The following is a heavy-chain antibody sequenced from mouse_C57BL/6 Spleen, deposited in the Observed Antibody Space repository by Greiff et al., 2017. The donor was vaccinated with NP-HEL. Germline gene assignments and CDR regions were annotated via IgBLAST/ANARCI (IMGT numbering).Heavy chain of an antibody. V-gene: IGHV1-54*01. CDR2: INPGSGGT. CDR1: GYAFTNYL. D-gene: IGHD1-1*01. Sequence: LQQSGAELVRPGTSVKVSCKASGYAFTNYLIEWVKQRPGQGLEWIGVINPGSGGTNYNEKFKGKATLTADKSSSTAYMQLSSLTSEDSAVYFCARGVTTVVARGYFDVWGTGTTVTVSS. J-gene: IGHJ1*03. CDR3: ARGVTTVVARGYFDV.